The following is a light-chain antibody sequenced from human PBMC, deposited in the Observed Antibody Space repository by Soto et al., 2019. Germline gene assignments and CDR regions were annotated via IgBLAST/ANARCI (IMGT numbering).Light chain of an antibody. Sequence: EIVLTQSPGTLSLSPGERATLSCRASQSVSSSYLAWYQQKPGQAPRLLIYGASSRPTGIPDRFSGSGSGTDFTLTISRLEPEDFAVYYCHQYGSSPWTFGQGTKV. V-gene: IGKV3-20*01. CDR1: QSVSSSY. CDR3: HQYGSSPWT. CDR2: GAS. J-gene: IGKJ1*01.